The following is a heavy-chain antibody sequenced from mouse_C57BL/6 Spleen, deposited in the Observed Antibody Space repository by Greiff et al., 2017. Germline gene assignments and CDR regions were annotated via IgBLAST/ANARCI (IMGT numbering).Heavy chain of an antibody. CDR2: INPNNGGT. CDR3: AREDSGSRAFDY. CDR1: GYTFTDYN. Sequence: EVQLQQSGPELVKPGASVKIPCKASGYTFTDYNMDWVKQSHGKSLEWIGDINPNNGGTIYNQKFKGKATLTVDKSSSTAYMELRSLTSEDTAVYYCAREDSGSRAFDYWGQGTTLTVSS. V-gene: IGHV1-18*01. D-gene: IGHD1-1*01. J-gene: IGHJ2*01.